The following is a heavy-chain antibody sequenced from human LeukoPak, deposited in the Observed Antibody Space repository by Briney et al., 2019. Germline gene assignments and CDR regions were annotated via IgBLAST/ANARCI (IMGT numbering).Heavy chain of an antibody. Sequence: GESLKISYTGSGYSFTNYWIGWVRQMPGKGLEWMGIIYPGDSETRDSPSFPGHVTISADKSISTAYLQWSSLEASDTAMYYCARCRRAVAGTAFDYWGQGTLVTVSS. CDR1: GYSFTNYW. D-gene: IGHD6-19*01. J-gene: IGHJ4*02. CDR2: IYPGDSET. CDR3: ARCRRAVAGTAFDY. V-gene: IGHV5-51*01.